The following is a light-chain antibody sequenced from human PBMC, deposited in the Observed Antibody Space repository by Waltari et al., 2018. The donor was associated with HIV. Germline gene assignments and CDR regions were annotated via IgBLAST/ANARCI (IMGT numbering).Light chain of an antibody. CDR2: AAA. CDR3: QQYDSGPRGIT. CDR1: QSISAK. J-gene: IGKJ2*01. V-gene: IGKV3-15*01. Sequence: ELVMTQSPPTLSVSPGQRVTLSCRASQSISAKVAWYQQRPGQAPRLLIYAAATRPTGIPARFSGSGSGTEFTLTISSLQSEDFATYFCQQYDSGPRGITFGQGTMLEIK.